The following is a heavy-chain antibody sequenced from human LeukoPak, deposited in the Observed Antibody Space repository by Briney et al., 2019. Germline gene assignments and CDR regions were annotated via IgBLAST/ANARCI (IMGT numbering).Heavy chain of an antibody. CDR1: GFTFSSYA. D-gene: IGHD3-10*01. V-gene: IGHV3-64D*06. CDR3: LRGLYGLGWDY. CDR2: INSEWGTT. J-gene: IGHJ4*02. Sequence: GGSLRLSCSAYGFTFSSYAMRWVRQAPGKGLEFVSGINSEWGTTDYADSVKGRFTISRDNSKNTLYLQMSSLRVEDTALYYCLRGLYGLGWDYWGQGTLVTVSS.